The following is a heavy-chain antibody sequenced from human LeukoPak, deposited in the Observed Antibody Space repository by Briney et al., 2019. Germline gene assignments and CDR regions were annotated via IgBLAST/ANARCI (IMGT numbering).Heavy chain of an antibody. CDR1: GYTFINHG. CDR3: ARAAYSSGWYGDLDF. J-gene: IGHJ4*02. V-gene: IGHV1-18*01. D-gene: IGHD6-19*01. CDR2: ITVYNGNT. Sequence: ASVKVSCKASGYTFINHGISWVRQAPGQGLEWMGLITVYNGNTKYAQKFQGRVTMTTDTSTTTAYMALRSLRSDDTAVYYCARAAYSSGWYGDLDFWGQGTLVTVSS.